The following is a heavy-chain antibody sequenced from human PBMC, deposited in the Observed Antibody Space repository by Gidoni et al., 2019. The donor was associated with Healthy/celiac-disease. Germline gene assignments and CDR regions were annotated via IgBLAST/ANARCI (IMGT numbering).Heavy chain of an antibody. J-gene: IGHJ4*02. CDR3: ARGPTRYYYDSSGYFW. CDR2: INHRGST. CDR1: GGSFSGYD. Sequence: QVQLQQWGAGLLTPSQTLSLPCAVYGGSFSGYDWSWIRQPPGKGLEWIGEINHRGSTNYHPSLKSRVTIAVDTSKNQFSLKLSSVTAADTAVYYCARGPTRYYYDSSGYFWWGQGTLVTVSS. D-gene: IGHD3-22*01. V-gene: IGHV4-34*01.